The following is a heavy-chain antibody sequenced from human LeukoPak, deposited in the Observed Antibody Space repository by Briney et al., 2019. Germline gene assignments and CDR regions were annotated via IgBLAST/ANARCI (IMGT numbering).Heavy chain of an antibody. V-gene: IGHV3-23*01. CDR2: IGGSGGST. CDR1: GFTFSSYA. Sequence: GGSLRLSCAASGFTFSSYAMSWVRQAPGKGLEWVSAIGGSGGSTYYADSVKGRFTISRDNSKNTLSLQMNSLRAEDTAVYYCAKTSWDYDFWSGYQDAFDIWGQGTMVTVSS. CDR3: AKTSWDYDFWSGYQDAFDI. D-gene: IGHD3-3*01. J-gene: IGHJ3*02.